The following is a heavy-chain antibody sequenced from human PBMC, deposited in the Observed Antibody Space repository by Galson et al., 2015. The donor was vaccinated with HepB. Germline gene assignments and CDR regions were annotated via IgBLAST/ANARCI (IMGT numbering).Heavy chain of an antibody. J-gene: IGHJ4*02. CDR1: GYTFINYD. Sequence: SVKVSCKASGYTFINYDMNWVRQATGQGPEWMGWMNPDSGKTGYAQKLQGRVTMTSDTSISTAYLELSSLTAEDTAVYFCARGERGGDVDHWGQGTLVTVSS. CDR2: MNPDSGKT. V-gene: IGHV1-8*01. D-gene: IGHD2-21*01. CDR3: ARGERGGDVDH.